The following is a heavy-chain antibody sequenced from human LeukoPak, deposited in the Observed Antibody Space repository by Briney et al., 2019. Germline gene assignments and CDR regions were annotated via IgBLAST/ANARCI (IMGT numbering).Heavy chain of an antibody. J-gene: IGHJ4*02. Sequence: GRSLRLSCAASGFTFSSYGMHWVRQAPGKGLEWVAVISYDGSNKYYADSVKGRFTISRDNSKNTLYLQMNSLRAEDTAVYYCAKYKSDYEFDYWGQGTLVTVSS. CDR3: AKYKSDYEFDY. V-gene: IGHV3-30*18. CDR2: ISYDGSNK. CDR1: GFTFSSYG. D-gene: IGHD4-17*01.